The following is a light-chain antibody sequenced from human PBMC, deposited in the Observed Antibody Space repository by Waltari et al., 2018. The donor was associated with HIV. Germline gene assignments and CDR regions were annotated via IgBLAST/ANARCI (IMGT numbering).Light chain of an antibody. CDR2: DVN. V-gene: IGLV2-14*03. CDR3: ASYTVNSTGV. Sequence: QSALSQPASVSASPGQSVAIPCSGSASAIGRYNYVPWYQQHPDRAPTLILFDVNNRPSGISDRFSGSKSGTTASLTISTVRTDDEADYYCASYTVNSTGVFGTGTKLSVL. J-gene: IGLJ1*01. CDR1: ASAIGRYNY.